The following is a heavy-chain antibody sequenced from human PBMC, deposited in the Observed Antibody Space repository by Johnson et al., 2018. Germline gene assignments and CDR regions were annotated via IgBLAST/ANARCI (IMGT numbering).Heavy chain of an antibody. D-gene: IGHD1-26*01. V-gene: IGHV3-30*18. J-gene: IGHJ1*01. CDR2: ISYDGSNK. CDR3: AKEDGGSYYRYFQH. Sequence: QVQLQESGGGVVQPGRSLRLSCAASGFTFSSYGMHWVRQAPGKGLEWVAVISYDGSNKYYADSVKGRFTISRDNSKNTLYLQMNSLGAEDTAVYYCAKEDGGSYYRYFQHWGQGTLVTVSS. CDR1: GFTFSSYG.